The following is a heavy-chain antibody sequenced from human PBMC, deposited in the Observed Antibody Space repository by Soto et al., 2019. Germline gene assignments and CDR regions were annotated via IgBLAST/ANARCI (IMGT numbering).Heavy chain of an antibody. Sequence: SETLSLTCAVSGGSISSINWWNWVRQAPGKGLEWIGEAFHTGGTNYNPSLKSRLTMSIDKSKNSFSLSLSSVTVADTAVYYCARREYGSGHFEFWGQGIQVTVSS. D-gene: IGHD3-10*01. V-gene: IGHV4-4*02. CDR1: GGSISSINW. J-gene: IGHJ4*02. CDR2: AFHTGGT. CDR3: ARREYGSGHFEF.